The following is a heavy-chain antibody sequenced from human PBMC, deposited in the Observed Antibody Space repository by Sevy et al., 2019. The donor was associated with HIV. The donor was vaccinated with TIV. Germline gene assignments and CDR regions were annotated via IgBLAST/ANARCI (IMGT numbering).Heavy chain of an antibody. V-gene: IGHV4-61*02. J-gene: IGHJ5*02. CDR2: IYTSGST. CDR3: AGGGSTWAGWFDP. CDR1: GGSISSGSYY. D-gene: IGHD2-2*01. Sequence: SETLSLTCTVSGGSISSGSYYWSWIRQPAGKGLEWIGRIYTSGSTNYNPSLKSRVTISVDTSNNQFSLKLSPVTAADAAVYYCAGGGSTWAGWFDPWGQGTLVTVSS.